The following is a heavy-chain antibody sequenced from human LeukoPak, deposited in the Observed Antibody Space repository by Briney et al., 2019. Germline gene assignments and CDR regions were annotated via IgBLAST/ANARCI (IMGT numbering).Heavy chain of an antibody. V-gene: IGHV1-2*02. Sequence: GASVKVSCKASGYTFTGYYMHWVRQAPGQGLEWMGWINPNSGGTNYAQKFQGRVTMTRDTSISTAYMELSRLRSDDTAVYYCARDHLEPPGGRNWFDPWGQGTLVTVSS. CDR1: GYTFTGYY. J-gene: IGHJ5*02. D-gene: IGHD1-1*01. CDR2: INPNSGGT. CDR3: ARDHLEPPGGRNWFDP.